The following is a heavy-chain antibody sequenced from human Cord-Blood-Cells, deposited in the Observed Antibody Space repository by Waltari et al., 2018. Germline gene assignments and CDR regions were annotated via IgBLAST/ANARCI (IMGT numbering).Heavy chain of an antibody. CDR1: GGSFSGYY. CDR2: INHSGST. V-gene: IGHV4-34*01. J-gene: IGHJ2*01. CDR3: VRGRYFDL. Sequence: QVQLQQWGAGLLKPSETLSLTCAVYGGSFSGYYWSWIRQPPGKGREWIGEINHSGSTNYNPSLKSRVTISVDTSKNQFSLKLSSVTAADTAVYYCVRGRYFDLWGRGTLVTVSS.